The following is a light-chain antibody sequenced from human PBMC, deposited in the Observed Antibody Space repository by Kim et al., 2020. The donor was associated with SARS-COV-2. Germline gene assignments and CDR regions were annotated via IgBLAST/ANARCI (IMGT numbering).Light chain of an antibody. CDR1: SIGSKR. J-gene: IGLJ2*01. V-gene: IGLV3-21*04. CDR2: YDS. Sequence: PGKYDRIPGGGSSIGSKRVHRYRERPGQAPVLVISYDSDRPSGIPERFTGSNSGNTATLTISRVEAGDEADYYCQVWDSSSDHRVVFGGGTQLTVL. CDR3: QVWDSSSDHRVV.